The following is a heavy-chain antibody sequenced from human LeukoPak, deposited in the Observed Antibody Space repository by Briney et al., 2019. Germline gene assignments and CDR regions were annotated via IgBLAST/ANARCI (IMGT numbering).Heavy chain of an antibody. D-gene: IGHD3-22*01. CDR3: LRGAHYDTSGYYY. J-gene: IGHJ4*02. CDR1: GFTFSSYW. V-gene: IGHV3-74*01. Sequence: GGSLRLSCAASGFTFSSYWMHWVRHAPGKGLVWVSRIKNDGSSTIYADSVRGRFSISRDNAKNTLYLKMNSLRHEDTAVYYCLRGAHYDTSGYYYWGQGALVTASS. CDR2: IKNDGSST.